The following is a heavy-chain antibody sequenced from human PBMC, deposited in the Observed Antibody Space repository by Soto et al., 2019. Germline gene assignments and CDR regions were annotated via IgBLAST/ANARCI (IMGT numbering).Heavy chain of an antibody. CDR1: GYSFTSYW. CDR3: ARQGRLPAAISGYFDY. CDR2: IDPSDSYT. J-gene: IGHJ4*02. D-gene: IGHD2-2*01. Sequence: PGESLKISCKGSGYSFTSYWISWVRQMPGKGLEWMGRIDPSDSYTNYSPSFQGHVTISADKSISTAYLQWSSLKASDTAMYYCARQGRLPAAISGYFDYWGQGTLVTVSS. V-gene: IGHV5-10-1*01.